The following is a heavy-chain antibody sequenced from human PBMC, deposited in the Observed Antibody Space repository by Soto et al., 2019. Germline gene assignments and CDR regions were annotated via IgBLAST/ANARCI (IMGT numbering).Heavy chain of an antibody. D-gene: IGHD3-10*01. CDR2: VNPIVSMS. Sequence: ASVKVSCKASGDTFNFYSIKWVRQAPGLGLEWMGRVNPIVSMSNYAQKFQGRVTMTADKSTSTAYMELSSLRSEDTAIYYCASSYGSGYRAFDYWGQGALVTVSS. CDR3: ASSYGSGYRAFDY. J-gene: IGHJ4*02. CDR1: GDTFNFYS. V-gene: IGHV1-69*02.